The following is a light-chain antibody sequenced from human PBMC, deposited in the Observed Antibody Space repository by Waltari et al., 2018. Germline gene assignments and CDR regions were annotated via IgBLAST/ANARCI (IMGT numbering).Light chain of an antibody. Sequence: EIVLTQSPVILSVSPGERTTLSCRPSQSITSHLAWYQQKPGQSPRLLIHGALIRAAGIPARFSGSGSGTEFTLTIISLQSEDFAVYYCQQYNNWLPLTFGGGTKVEIK. CDR2: GAL. V-gene: IGKV3-15*01. CDR3: QQYNNWLPLT. CDR1: QSITSH. J-gene: IGKJ4*01.